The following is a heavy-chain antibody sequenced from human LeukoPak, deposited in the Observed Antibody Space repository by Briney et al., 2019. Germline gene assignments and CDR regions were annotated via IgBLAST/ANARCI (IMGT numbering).Heavy chain of an antibody. J-gene: IGHJ4*02. V-gene: IGHV4-4*02. CDR2: IYHSGST. D-gene: IGHD6-19*01. CDR1: GGSISSSNW. CDR3: ARGTWSAGMRMRGYYFDD. Sequence: SGTLSLTCAVSGGSISSSNWWSWVRQPPGKGLEWIGEIYHSGSTNYNPSLKSRVTISLDTSKTQFSLNLNSVTAADTAVYYCARGTWSAGMRMRGYYFDDWGQGTLVTVSS.